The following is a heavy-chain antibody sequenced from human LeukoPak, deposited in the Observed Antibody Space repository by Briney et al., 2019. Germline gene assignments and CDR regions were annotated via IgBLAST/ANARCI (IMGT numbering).Heavy chain of an antibody. Sequence: PGGSLRLSCAASGFTFSDYYMSWIRQAPGKGLEWVSYISSSDSTIYYADSVKGRFTMSRDNAKNSLYLQMNSLGAEDTAVYYCARDGSRYCSSTSCYSGYYYYGMDVWGQGTTVTVSS. V-gene: IGHV3-11*01. CDR2: ISSSDSTI. J-gene: IGHJ6*02. CDR3: ARDGSRYCSSTSCYSGYYYYGMDV. CDR1: GFTFSDYY. D-gene: IGHD2-2*01.